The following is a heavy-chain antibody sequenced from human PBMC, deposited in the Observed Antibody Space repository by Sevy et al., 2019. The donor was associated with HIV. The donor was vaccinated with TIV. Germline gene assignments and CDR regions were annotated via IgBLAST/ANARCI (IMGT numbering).Heavy chain of an antibody. CDR2: IYYTGTT. CDR3: ARDSVLSPRVFDS. D-gene: IGHD3-10*01. J-gene: IGHJ4*02. CDR1: GGSMSSYF. V-gene: IGHV4-59*01. Sequence: SETLSLTCTVSGGSMSSYFWSWIRQPPGMGLEWIGYIYYTGTTNYNPSLKSRLTMSLDTSKNRFSLKLTAVTAADTAVYYCARDSVLSPRVFDSWGQRTLVTVSS.